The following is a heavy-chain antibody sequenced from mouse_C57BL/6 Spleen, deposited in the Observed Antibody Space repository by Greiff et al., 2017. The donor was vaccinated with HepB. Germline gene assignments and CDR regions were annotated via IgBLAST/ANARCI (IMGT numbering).Heavy chain of an antibody. J-gene: IGHJ1*03. CDR1: GFSFNTYA. Sequence: EVKLMESGGGLVQPKGSLKLSCAASGFSFNTYAMNWVRQAPGKGLEWVARIRSKSNNYATYYADSVKDRFTISRDDSESMLYLQMNNLKTENTAMYYCVRHVSNYGSRRYFDVWGTGTTVTVSS. CDR3: VRHVSNYGSRRYFDV. CDR2: IRSKSNNYAT. D-gene: IGHD1-1*01. V-gene: IGHV10-1*01.